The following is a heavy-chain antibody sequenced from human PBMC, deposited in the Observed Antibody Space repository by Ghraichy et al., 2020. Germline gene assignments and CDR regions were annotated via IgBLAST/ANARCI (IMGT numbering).Heavy chain of an antibody. CDR1: GYTFTGYY. V-gene: IGHV1-2*02. Sequence: ASVKVSCKASGYTFTGYYIHWVRQAPGQGLEWMGWINPNSGGTNYAQKFQGRVTMTRDTSISTAYMDLSRLRSDDTAVYYCARDWVGDDSSGYRYWGQGTLVTVSS. D-gene: IGHD3-22*01. CDR2: INPNSGGT. CDR3: ARDWVGDDSSGYRY. J-gene: IGHJ4*02.